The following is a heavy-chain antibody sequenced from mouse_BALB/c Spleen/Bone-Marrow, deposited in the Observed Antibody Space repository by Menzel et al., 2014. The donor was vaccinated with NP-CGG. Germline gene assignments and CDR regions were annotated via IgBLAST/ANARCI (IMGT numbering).Heavy chain of an antibody. J-gene: IGHJ4*01. Sequence: QVQLKESGAELVKPGASVKLSCKASGYTFTSYYMYWVKQRPGQGLEWIGEINPSNGGTNFNEKFKSKATPTVDKSSSTAYMQLSSLTSEDSAVYYCTRGRRDAMDYWGQGTSVTVSS. CDR1: GYTFTSYY. V-gene: IGHV1S81*02. CDR3: TRGRRDAMDY. CDR2: INPSNGGT.